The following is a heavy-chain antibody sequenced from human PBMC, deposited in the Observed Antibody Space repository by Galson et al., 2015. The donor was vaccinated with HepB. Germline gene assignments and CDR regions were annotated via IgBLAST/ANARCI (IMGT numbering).Heavy chain of an antibody. Sequence: SPRHPCAASGLTFSGSALHRVRLASGQGLEWVGRIRSKANSYATAYAASVKGRFTISMDDSKNTAYLQMNSLKTEDTAVYYCTRRAVDGSGLVLNWGQGTLVTVTS. CDR3: TRRAVDGSGLVLN. J-gene: IGHJ4*02. CDR2: IRSKANSYAT. D-gene: IGHD3-10*01. V-gene: IGHV3-73*01. CDR1: GLTFSGSA.